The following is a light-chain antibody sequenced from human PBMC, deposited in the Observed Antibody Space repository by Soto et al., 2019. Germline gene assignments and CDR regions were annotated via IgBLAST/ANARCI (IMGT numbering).Light chain of an antibody. V-gene: IGLV4-60*02. J-gene: IGLJ2*01. CDR2: LEGSGSY. CDR1: RGHRNYI. CDR3: ETGDSNMLV. Sequence: QTVVTQSSSASASLGSSVKLTCTLSRGHRNYIIAWHQQQPGKAPRYLMKLEGSGSYNKGSGVPDRFSGSSSGADRYRTISNLQFEDEADYYCETGDSNMLVFGGGTKLTVL.